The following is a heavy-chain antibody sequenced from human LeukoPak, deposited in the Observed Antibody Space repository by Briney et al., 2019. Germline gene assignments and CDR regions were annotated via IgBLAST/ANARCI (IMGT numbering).Heavy chain of an antibody. J-gene: IGHJ4*02. Sequence: GGSLRLSCAASGFTFSSHAMSWVRQAPGKGLEWVTSISDDGTNKYYSDSVRGRFTISRDNSKSTLYLQMDSLRIEDTSMYYCVRGLWTAMGAGAYWGQGTLVAVSS. D-gene: IGHD5-18*01. CDR1: GFTFSSHA. V-gene: IGHV3-30*03. CDR3: VRGLWTAMGAGAY. CDR2: ISDDGTNK.